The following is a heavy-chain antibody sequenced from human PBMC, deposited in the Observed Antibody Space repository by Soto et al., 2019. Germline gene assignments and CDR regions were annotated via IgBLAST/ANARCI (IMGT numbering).Heavy chain of an antibody. D-gene: IGHD6-19*01. CDR1: GFTFSIYA. Sequence: EVQLLESGGDLVHPGGSLRLSCAASGFTFSIYAMSWVRQAPGKGLEWVSAISSSGGSTYYADSVKGRFTISRDNSRNTLYLQMNSLRAEDTDVYYCAKVKYTSGWLLGYWGQGTLVTVSS. V-gene: IGHV3-23*01. CDR3: AKVKYTSGWLLGY. CDR2: ISSSGGST. J-gene: IGHJ4*02.